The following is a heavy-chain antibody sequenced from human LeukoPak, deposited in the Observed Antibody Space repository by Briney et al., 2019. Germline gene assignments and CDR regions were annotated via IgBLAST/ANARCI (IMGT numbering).Heavy chain of an antibody. V-gene: IGHV4-61*02. CDR2: IYTSGST. CDR1: GDSISSGRHY. Sequence: SETLSLTCTVSGDSISSGRHYWSWIRQPAGKGLECIGRIYTSGSTNYNPSLKSRVTISLDTSKNQFSLKLSSVTAADTAVYYCARDSRPGYCGGDCYQKWGQGTLVTVSS. CDR3: ARDSRPGYCGGDCYQK. J-gene: IGHJ4*02. D-gene: IGHD2-21*01.